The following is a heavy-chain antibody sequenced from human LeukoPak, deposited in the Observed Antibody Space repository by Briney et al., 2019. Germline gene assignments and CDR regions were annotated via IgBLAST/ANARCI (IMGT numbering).Heavy chain of an antibody. Sequence: MTSETLSLACAVSGGSISSASLYWGWIRQPPGKGLEWIGSIKHGGGTDYNLSLKTRLTISIDTSKNQFSLRLNSVTAADTSVYYCAGFLVGTMNQYWGQGTLVTVSS. CDR1: GGSISSASLY. D-gene: IGHD1-7*01. V-gene: IGHV4-39*01. CDR2: IKHGGGT. CDR3: AGFLVGTMNQY. J-gene: IGHJ4*02.